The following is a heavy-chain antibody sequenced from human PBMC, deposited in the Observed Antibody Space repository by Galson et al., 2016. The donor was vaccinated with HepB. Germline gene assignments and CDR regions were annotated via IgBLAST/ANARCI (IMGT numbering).Heavy chain of an antibody. CDR3: ARVAQQWLVNSYYYGMDV. V-gene: IGHV3-33*01. Sequence: SLRLSCAASGFAFSSHGLYWVRQAPGKGLEWVSVIWSDGSNKYYADSVKGRFTISRDNSKNTLYLQMNSLRAEDTAVYYCARVAQQWLVNSYYYGMDVWGQGTTVTVSS. D-gene: IGHD6-19*01. CDR2: IWSDGSNK. CDR1: GFAFSSHG. J-gene: IGHJ6*02.